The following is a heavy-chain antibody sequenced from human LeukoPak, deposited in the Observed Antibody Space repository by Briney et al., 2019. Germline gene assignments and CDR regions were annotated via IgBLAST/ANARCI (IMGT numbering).Heavy chain of an antibody. D-gene: IGHD4-17*01. J-gene: IGHJ6*03. CDR2: INPNSGGT. CDR3: ARSTVLYYYMDV. CDR1: GYTFTGYY. Sequence: ASVTVSCTASGYTFTGYYMHWVRQAPGQGLEWMGWINPNSGGTNYAQKFQGRVTMTRDTSISTAYMELSRLRSDDTAVYYCARSTVLYYYMDVWGKGTTVTVSS. V-gene: IGHV1-2*02.